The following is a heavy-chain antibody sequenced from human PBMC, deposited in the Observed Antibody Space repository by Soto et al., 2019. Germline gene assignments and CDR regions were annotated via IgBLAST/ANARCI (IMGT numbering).Heavy chain of an antibody. CDR2: TYYRSKWYS. V-gene: IGHV6-1*01. CDR3: ARDTGYCAQGVCFRSWFDP. D-gene: IGHD2-8*01. Sequence: SQTLSLTCVISGDRVSSNSAAWNWIRQSPSRGPEWLGRTYYRSKWYSDYAESVKRRITITSDPSRNQFSLQLNSVSPEDTAVYYCARDTGYCAQGVCFRSWFDPWGQGTQVTVS. CDR1: GDRVSSNSAA. J-gene: IGHJ5*02.